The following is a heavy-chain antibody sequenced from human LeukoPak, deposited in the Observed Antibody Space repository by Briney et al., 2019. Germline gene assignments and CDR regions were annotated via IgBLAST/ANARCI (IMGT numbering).Heavy chain of an antibody. CDR2: INHSGST. CDR3: ARVFCSGGSCWQY. D-gene: IGHD2-15*01. V-gene: IGHV4-34*01. J-gene: IGHJ4*02. CDR1: GGSFSGYY. Sequence: PSETLSLTCAVYGGSFSGYYWSWIRQPPGKGLEWIGEINHSGSTNYNPSLKSRVTISVDTSKNQFSLKLSSGTAADTAVYYCARVFCSGGSCWQYWGQGTLVTVSS.